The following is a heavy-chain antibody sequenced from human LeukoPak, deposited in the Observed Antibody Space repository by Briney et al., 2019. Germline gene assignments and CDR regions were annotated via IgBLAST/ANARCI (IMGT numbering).Heavy chain of an antibody. J-gene: IGHJ3*02. CDR3: ARARVMVRGVIPERDAAFHI. CDR1: GGSISSYY. Sequence: SETLSLTCTVSGGSISSYYWSWIRQPAGKGLEWIGRIYTSGSTNYNPSLKSRLTMSVDTHKNQFSLKLSSVTAAHTAVYYCARARVMVRGVIPERDAAFHIWAQGTMDTVSS. CDR2: IYTSGST. V-gene: IGHV4-4*07. D-gene: IGHD3-10*01.